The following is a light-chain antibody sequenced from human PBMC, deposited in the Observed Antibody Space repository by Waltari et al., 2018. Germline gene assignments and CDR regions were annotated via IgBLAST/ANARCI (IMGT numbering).Light chain of an antibody. CDR2: AAS. CDR3: QQYYSYPRT. Sequence: AIQVTQSPSSFSAAIGDNVTITCLASQDLSSYLAWYQQRPGTAPKLLIYAASTLQSGVPSRFSGSGSGTEFTLTVNGLQSEDFATYYCQQYYSYPRTFGQGTKLEIK. J-gene: IGKJ2*01. CDR1: QDLSSY. V-gene: IGKV1-8*01.